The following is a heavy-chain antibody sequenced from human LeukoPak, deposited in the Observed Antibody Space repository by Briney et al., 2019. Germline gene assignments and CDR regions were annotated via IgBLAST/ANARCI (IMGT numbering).Heavy chain of an antibody. CDR3: ARDGQQLASYASDI. CDR2: MWSDGSNK. J-gene: IGHJ3*02. V-gene: IGHV3-33*01. Sequence: GGSLRLSCAASGFIFTNHAIHWVRQAPGKGLEWVAIMWSDGSNKNYADSVKGRFTISRDNSKNTQYLQMSSLRDEDTAVYYCARDGQQLASYASDIWGQGTMVTVSS. CDR1: GFIFTNHA. D-gene: IGHD6-13*01.